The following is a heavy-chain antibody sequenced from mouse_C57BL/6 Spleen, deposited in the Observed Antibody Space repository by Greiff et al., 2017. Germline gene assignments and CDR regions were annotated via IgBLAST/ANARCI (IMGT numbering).Heavy chain of an antibody. Sequence: QVQLQQSGAELARPGASVKLSCKASGYTFTSYGISWVKPSTGQGLEWIGAIYPRSGNTSYNEKFKGKATLTADKSSSTAYMELRSLTSDDSAVYFCARDSYYAMDYWGQGTSVTVSS. CDR1: GYTFTSYG. J-gene: IGHJ4*01. V-gene: IGHV1-81*01. CDR3: ARDSYYAMDY. CDR2: IYPRSGNT.